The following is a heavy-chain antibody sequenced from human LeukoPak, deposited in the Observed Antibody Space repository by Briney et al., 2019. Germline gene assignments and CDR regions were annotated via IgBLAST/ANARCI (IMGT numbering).Heavy chain of an antibody. J-gene: IGHJ1*01. V-gene: IGHV3-30*02. CDR1: GFTFSSYG. CDR3: ARIGGDIVGATQEYFQH. D-gene: IGHD1-26*01. Sequence: GGSLRLSCAASGFTFSSYGMHWVRQAPGKGLEWGAFIRYDGSNKYYADSVKGRFTISRDNSKNTLYLQMNSLRAEDTAVYYCARIGGDIVGATQEYFQHWGQGTLVTVSS. CDR2: IRYDGSNK.